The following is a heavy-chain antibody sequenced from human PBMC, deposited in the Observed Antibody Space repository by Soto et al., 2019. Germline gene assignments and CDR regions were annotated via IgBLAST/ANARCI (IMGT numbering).Heavy chain of an antibody. CDR2: ISSSSSYI. Sequence: GGSLRLSCAASGFTFSSYSMNWVRQAPGKGLEWVSSISSSSSYIYYADSVKGRFTISRDNAKNSLYLQMNSLRAEDTAVYYCSRDNSYDYIWGSYRSYYYYYYMDVWGKGTTVTVSS. CDR3: SRDNSYDYIWGSYRSYYYYYYMDV. CDR1: GFTFSSYS. J-gene: IGHJ6*03. V-gene: IGHV3-21*01. D-gene: IGHD3-16*02.